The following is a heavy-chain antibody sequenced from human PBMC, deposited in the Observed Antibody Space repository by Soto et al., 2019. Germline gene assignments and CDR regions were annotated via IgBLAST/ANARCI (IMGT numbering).Heavy chain of an antibody. Sequence: QVQLVESGGGVVQPGRFLRLSCAASGFTFSSYAMHWVRQAPGKGLEWVAVISYDGSNKYYADSVKGRFTISRDNSKNTLYLQMNSVRAEDTAVYYCARDKVVVTASPQYRPSYNWFDPWGQGTLVTVSS. V-gene: IGHV3-30-3*01. CDR1: GFTFSSYA. CDR3: ARDKVVVTASPQYRPSYNWFDP. D-gene: IGHD2-21*02. J-gene: IGHJ5*02. CDR2: ISYDGSNK.